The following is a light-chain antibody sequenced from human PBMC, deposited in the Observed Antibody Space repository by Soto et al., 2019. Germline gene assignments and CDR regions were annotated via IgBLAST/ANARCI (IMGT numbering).Light chain of an antibody. CDR1: QSISSW. CDR3: QQYNSYLYT. Sequence: DIQMTQYPSTLSASVGDRVTITCRASQSISSWLAWYQQKPGKAPKLLIYKASSLESGVPSRFSGSGSGTEFTLTISSLQPDDFATYYCQQYNSYLYTFGQGTKVDI. J-gene: IGKJ2*01. CDR2: KAS. V-gene: IGKV1-5*03.